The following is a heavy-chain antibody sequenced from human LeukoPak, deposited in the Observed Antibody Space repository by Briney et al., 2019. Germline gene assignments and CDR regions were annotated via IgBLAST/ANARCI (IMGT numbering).Heavy chain of an antibody. J-gene: IGHJ4*02. CDR1: GGSISSGDYY. CDR2: IYYSGST. V-gene: IGHV4-30-4*01. D-gene: IGHD6-6*01. Sequence: SQTLSLTCTVSGGSISSGDYYWSWIRQPPGKGLEYIGYIYYSGSTYYNPSLKSRITTSVDTSKNQFSLKLSSVTAADTAVYYCARGSWSSSIDYGGQGTLVTVSS. CDR3: ARGSWSSSIDY.